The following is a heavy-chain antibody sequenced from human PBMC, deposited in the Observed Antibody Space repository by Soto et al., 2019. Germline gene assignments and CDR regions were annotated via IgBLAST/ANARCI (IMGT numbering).Heavy chain of an antibody. J-gene: IGHJ2*01. CDR3: ADTTTVTGYFDL. V-gene: IGHV3-23*01. Sequence: EVQLLESGGGLVQPGGSLRLSCAASGFTFSSYAMSWVRQAPGKGLEWVSAISGSGGSTYYADSVKGRFTISRDNSKNTLYLQMNSLRAEDTAVYYCADTTTVTGYFDLWGRGTLVTVSS. CDR2: ISGSGGST. D-gene: IGHD4-17*01. CDR1: GFTFSSYA.